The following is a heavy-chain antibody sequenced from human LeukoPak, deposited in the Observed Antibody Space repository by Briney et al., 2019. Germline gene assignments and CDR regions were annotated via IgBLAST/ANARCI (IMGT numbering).Heavy chain of an antibody. J-gene: IGHJ6*02. CDR2: ISGSGGST. Sequence: GSLRLSCEASGVTFSSYVMSWVRQAPGKRPEWVSAISGSGGSTYYADSVKGRFTISRDNSKNTLYLQMNSLRAEDTAVYYCAKAMSSIAAFYYYYGMDVWGQGTTVTVSS. V-gene: IGHV3-23*01. D-gene: IGHD6-6*01. CDR1: GVTFSSYV. CDR3: AKAMSSIAAFYYYYGMDV.